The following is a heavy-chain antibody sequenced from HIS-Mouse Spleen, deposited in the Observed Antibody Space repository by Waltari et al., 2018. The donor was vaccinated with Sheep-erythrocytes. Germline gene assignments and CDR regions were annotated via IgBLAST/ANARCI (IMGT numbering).Heavy chain of an antibody. CDR2: IYYSGST. J-gene: IGHJ6*02. V-gene: IGHV4-59*01. CDR3: ARYRSPGGYYYGMDV. Sequence: QVQLQESGPGLVKPSETLSLTCTVAGGSISSYYWSWIRQPPGKGLEWIGYIYYSGSTNYNHPLKSRVTLSVDTSKNQFSLKLSSVTAADTAVYYCARYRSPGGYYYGMDVWGQGTTVTVSS. D-gene: IGHD1-26*01. CDR1: GGSISSYY.